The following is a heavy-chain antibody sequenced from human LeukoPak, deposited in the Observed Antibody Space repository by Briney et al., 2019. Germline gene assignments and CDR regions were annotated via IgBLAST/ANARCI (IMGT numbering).Heavy chain of an antibody. J-gene: IGHJ4*02. CDR2: ISGPGYTT. Sequence: SGGSLRLSCAASGFTFRTYAMSWVRQAPGKGLEWVSVISGPGYTTYYADSVKGRLTISRDNSNNMLYLQLSSLRAEDTAVYYCAKDLSDNYNLFDYWGQGTLVTVSS. V-gene: IGHV3-23*01. CDR3: AKDLSDNYNLFDY. D-gene: IGHD1-1*01. CDR1: GFTFRTYA.